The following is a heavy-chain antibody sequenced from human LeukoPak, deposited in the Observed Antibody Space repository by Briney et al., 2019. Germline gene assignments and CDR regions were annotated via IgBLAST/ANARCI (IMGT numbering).Heavy chain of an antibody. CDR3: ARVKDCSSTSCYGSYMDV. Sequence: GSLRLSCAAPGFTFSDYYMSWIRQAPGKGLEWVSYISSSGSTIYYADSVKGRFTISRDNAKNSLYLQMNSLRAEDTAVYYCARVKDCSSTSCYGSYMDVWGKGTTVTVSS. V-gene: IGHV3-11*04. J-gene: IGHJ6*03. D-gene: IGHD2-2*01. CDR2: ISSSGSTI. CDR1: GFTFSDYY.